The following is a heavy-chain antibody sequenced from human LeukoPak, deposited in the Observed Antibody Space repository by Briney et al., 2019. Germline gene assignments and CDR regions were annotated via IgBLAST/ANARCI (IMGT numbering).Heavy chain of an antibody. V-gene: IGHV1-69-2*01. D-gene: IGHD6-13*01. Sequence: ASVKVSCKVSGYTFTDYYMHWVQQAPGKGLEWMGLVDPEDGETIYAEKFQGRVTITADTSTDTAYMELSSLRSEDTAVYYCATERGIAAAGALDYWGQGTLVTVSS. CDR1: GYTFTDYY. CDR2: VDPEDGET. CDR3: ATERGIAAAGALDY. J-gene: IGHJ4*02.